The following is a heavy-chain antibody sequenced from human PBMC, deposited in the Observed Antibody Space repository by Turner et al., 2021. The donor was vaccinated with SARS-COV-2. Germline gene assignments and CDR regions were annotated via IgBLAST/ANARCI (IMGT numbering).Heavy chain of an antibody. V-gene: IGHV3-30*18. J-gene: IGHJ4*02. CDR2: ISYDGSNK. CDR3: AKGGWYYDILTGSYFEY. D-gene: IGHD3-9*01. Sequence: QVQLVESGGGVVQPGRSLGLSCAASGFTFSSYGMHWVRQAPGKGLEWVAVISYDGSNKYYADSVKGRFTISRDNSKNTLYLQMNSLRAEDTAVYYCAKGGWYYDILTGSYFEYWGQGTLVTVSS. CDR1: GFTFSSYG.